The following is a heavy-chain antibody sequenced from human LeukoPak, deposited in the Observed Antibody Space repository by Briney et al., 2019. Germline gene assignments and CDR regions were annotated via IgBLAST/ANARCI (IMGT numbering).Heavy chain of an antibody. CDR2: IRSKTFGGTT. Sequence: PGGSLRLSCTGSGSGFTFGDYAMSWFRQAPGKGLEWVGFIRSKTFGGTTEYAASVKGRFTISRDDSKSIAYLQMNSLKTEDTALYYCSRVRGLIITGWFDPWGQGTLVTVSS. CDR1: GSGFTFGDYA. D-gene: IGHD3-10*01. J-gene: IGHJ5*02. CDR3: SRVRGLIITGWFDP. V-gene: IGHV3-49*03.